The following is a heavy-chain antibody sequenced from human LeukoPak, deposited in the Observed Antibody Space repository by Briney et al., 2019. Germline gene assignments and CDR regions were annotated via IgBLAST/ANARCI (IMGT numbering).Heavy chain of an antibody. CDR3: AREGINCGGGSCYSSFDY. D-gene: IGHD2-15*01. CDR1: GYTFTSYG. Sequence: ASVKVSCKASGYTFTSYGISWVRQAPGQGLEGMGWISAYNGNTNYAEKFQGRVTMTRDTSISTAYMELSRLRSDDTAVYYCAREGINCGGGSCYSSFDYWGQGTLVTVSS. J-gene: IGHJ4*02. V-gene: IGHV1-18*01. CDR2: ISAYNGNT.